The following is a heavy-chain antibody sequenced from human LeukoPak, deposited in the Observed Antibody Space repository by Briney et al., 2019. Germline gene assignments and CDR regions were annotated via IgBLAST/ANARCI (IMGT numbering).Heavy chain of an antibody. Sequence: GESLKISCQASGYNFVNYWIGWVRQMPGKGLEWMGIIYPVDSDTKYSPSFQGQVTISADKSISTAYLQWSSLKASDTALYFCARRNSSGYTPSPLGHWGQGTLVTVSS. CDR1: GYNFVNYW. D-gene: IGHD3-22*01. J-gene: IGHJ4*02. V-gene: IGHV5-51*01. CDR2: IYPVDSDT. CDR3: ARRNSSGYTPSPLGH.